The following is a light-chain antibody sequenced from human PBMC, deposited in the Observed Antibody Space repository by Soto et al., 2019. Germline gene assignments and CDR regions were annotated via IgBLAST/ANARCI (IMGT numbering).Light chain of an antibody. Sequence: QSALTQPPSASGSPGQSVTISCTGTSSYVGGYNYVSWFQQHPGKAPKTMIYEVNKRPSGVPDRFSSAKSGNAASLAVSGLQAEDEAEYCCSSFAGSNKWVFGGGTKLTVL. V-gene: IGLV2-8*01. CDR2: EVN. J-gene: IGLJ3*02. CDR1: SSYVGGYNY. CDR3: SSFAGSNKWV.